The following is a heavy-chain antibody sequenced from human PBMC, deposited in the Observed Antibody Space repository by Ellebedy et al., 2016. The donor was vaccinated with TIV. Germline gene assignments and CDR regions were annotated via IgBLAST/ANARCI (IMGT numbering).Heavy chain of an antibody. J-gene: IGHJ3*02. Sequence: GESLKISCAASGFTFSDYYMSWIRQAPGKGLEWVSYISSSSSYTNYADSVKGRFTISRDNAKNSLYLQMNSLRAEDTAVYYCARDDPYGTFDIWGQGTMVTVSS. CDR3: ARDDPYGTFDI. V-gene: IGHV3-11*05. CDR2: ISSSSSYT. CDR1: GFTFSDYY. D-gene: IGHD4-17*01.